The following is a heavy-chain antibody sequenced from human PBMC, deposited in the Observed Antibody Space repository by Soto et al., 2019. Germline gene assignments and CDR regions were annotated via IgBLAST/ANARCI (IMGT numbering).Heavy chain of an antibody. CDR1: GFTFSSYN. J-gene: IGHJ4*02. CDR2: ISYDGSNK. Sequence: QVQLVESEGGVVQPGRSLRLSCEASGFTFSSYNMHWVRQAPGKGLEWVAVISYDGSNKYYADSVKGRFTISRDNSKNTVYLQMNSLRPEDTAVYYCAKDRGGTYFEYWGQGTLVTVSS. D-gene: IGHD2-15*01. V-gene: IGHV3-30*18. CDR3: AKDRGGTYFEY.